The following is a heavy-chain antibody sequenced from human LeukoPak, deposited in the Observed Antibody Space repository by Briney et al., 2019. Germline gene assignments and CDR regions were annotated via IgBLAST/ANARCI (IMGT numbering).Heavy chain of an antibody. CDR2: IYHNGRT. CDR1: SASISSSGFS. J-gene: IGHJ4*02. D-gene: IGHD3-10*01. CDR3: ARSNYYESGSYYLFDL. V-gene: IGHV4-30-2*01. Sequence: SETLSLTCTVSSASISSSGFSWSWIRHPPGKALEWMGYIYHNGRTSYTPSLAGRVTISVDRSKNQFSLRLNSVSATDTAVYYCARSNYYESGSYYLFDLWGQGTLVTVSS.